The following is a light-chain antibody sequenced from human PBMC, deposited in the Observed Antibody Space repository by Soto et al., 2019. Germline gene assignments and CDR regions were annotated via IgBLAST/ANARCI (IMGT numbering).Light chain of an antibody. J-gene: IGKJ4*01. CDR1: QDISSY. Sequence: DIQMTQSPSSLSASVGDRVTITCRASQDISSYLAWYQQKPGKVPMLLIYAASTLPSGVPSRFSGSGSGTDFTLTISSLQPEDVATYYCQKYNSASSLTFGGGTKVEIK. CDR3: QKYNSASSLT. V-gene: IGKV1-27*01. CDR2: AAS.